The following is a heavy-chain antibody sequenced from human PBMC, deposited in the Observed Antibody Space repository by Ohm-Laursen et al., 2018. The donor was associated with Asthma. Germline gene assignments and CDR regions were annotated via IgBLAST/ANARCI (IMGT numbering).Heavy chain of an antibody. J-gene: IGHJ4*02. CDR2: ISGGGGST. V-gene: IGHV3-23*01. D-gene: IGHD2-15*01. Sequence: SLKLSCAASGFTFSSYAMNWVRQSPGKGLEWVSAISGGGGSTDYADSVRARFTISRDNSKNTLYLQMNSLRAEDTAVYYCAKDSSEVVAADEYWGQGTLVTVSS. CDR3: AKDSSEVVAADEY. CDR1: GFTFSSYA.